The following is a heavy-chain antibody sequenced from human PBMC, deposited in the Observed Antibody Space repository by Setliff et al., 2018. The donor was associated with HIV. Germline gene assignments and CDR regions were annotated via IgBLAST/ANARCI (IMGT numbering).Heavy chain of an antibody. CDR1: GYSISSGYY. CDR2: IYHSGST. D-gene: IGHD5-12*01. CDR3: ARMYSGYDWSPAGARTRYFDY. Sequence: PSETLSLTCAVSGYSISSGYYWGWIRQPPGKGLEWIGSIYHSGSTYYNPSLKSRVTISVDTSKNQFSLKLSSVTAAVTAVYYCARMYSGYDWSPAGARTRYFDYWGQGTLVTVSS. J-gene: IGHJ4*02. V-gene: IGHV4-38-2*01.